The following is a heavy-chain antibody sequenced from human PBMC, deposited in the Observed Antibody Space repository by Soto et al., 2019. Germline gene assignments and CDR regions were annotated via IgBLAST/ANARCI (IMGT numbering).Heavy chain of an antibody. CDR1: GGSISSYY. CDR2: IYYSGST. J-gene: IGHJ5*02. D-gene: IGHD3-3*01. CDR3: ARDQGNYDFWSGYYWSNWFDP. V-gene: IGHV4-59*01. Sequence: SETLSLTCTVSGGSISSYYWSWIRQPPGKGLEWIGYIYYSGSTNYNPYLKSRVTISVDKSKNQFSLKLSSVTAADTAVYYCARDQGNYDFWSGYYWSNWFDPWGQGTLVTVSS.